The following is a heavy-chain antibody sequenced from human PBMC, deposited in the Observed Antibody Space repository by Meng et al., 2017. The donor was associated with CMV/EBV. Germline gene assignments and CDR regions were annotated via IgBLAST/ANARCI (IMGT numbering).Heavy chain of an antibody. CDR2: VKSKTDGGTT. J-gene: IGHJ4*02. CDR3: TTYFSYYFDY. D-gene: IGHD2/OR15-2a*01. V-gene: IGHV3-15*01. Sequence: GGSLRLSCAASGFTFSKAWMSWVRQVPGKGLEWVGRVKSKTDGGTTDYASPVKGKFTISRDDSKNTLYLQMNNLKTEDTAVYYCTTYFSYYFDYWGQGTLVTVSS. CDR1: GFTFSKAW.